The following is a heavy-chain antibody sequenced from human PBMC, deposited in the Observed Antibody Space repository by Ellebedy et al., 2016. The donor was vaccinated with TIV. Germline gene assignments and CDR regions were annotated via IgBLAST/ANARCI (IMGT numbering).Heavy chain of an antibody. Sequence: GESLKISCAASGFTFSSYAMSWVRQAPGKGLEWVSDISGSGGDTHYADSVKGRFTISRDNSNNTLYLQMNTLRAEDTAVYYCAKDVWFGDLSPLSPWGQGTLVTVSS. V-gene: IGHV3-23*01. CDR2: ISGSGGDT. CDR1: GFTFSSYA. CDR3: AKDVWFGDLSPLSP. J-gene: IGHJ4*02. D-gene: IGHD3-10*01.